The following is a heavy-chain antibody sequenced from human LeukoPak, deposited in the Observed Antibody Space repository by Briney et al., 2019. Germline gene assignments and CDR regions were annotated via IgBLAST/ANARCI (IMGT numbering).Heavy chain of an antibody. CDR1: GGSISSSSYY. V-gene: IGHV4-61*02. J-gene: IGHJ6*03. CDR3: ARAPLYYYYMDV. Sequence: SETLSLTCTVSGGSISSSSYYWGWIRQPAGKGLEWIGRIYTSGSTNYNPSLKSRVTISVDTSKNQFSLKLSSVTAADTAVYYCARAPLYYYYMDVWGKGTTVTVSS. CDR2: IYTSGST.